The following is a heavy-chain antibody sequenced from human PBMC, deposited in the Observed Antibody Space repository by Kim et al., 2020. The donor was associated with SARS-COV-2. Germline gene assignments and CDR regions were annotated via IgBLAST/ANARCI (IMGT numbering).Heavy chain of an antibody. CDR2: IYYSGST. CDR1: GGSVSSGSYY. J-gene: IGHJ4*02. Sequence: SETLSLTCTVSGGSVSSGSYYWSWIRQPPGKGLEWIGYIYYSGSTNYNPSLKSRVTISVDTSKNQFSLKLSSVTAADTAVYYCASSSADAGNAYWGQGTLVTVSS. V-gene: IGHV4-61*01. D-gene: IGHD6-13*01. CDR3: ASSSADAGNAY.